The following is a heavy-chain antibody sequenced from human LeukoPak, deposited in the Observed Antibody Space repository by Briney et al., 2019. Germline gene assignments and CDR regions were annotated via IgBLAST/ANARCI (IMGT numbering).Heavy chain of an antibody. CDR3: ARFNRNSSGWIDY. J-gene: IGHJ4*02. Sequence: SETLSLTCTVSGGSISSYYWSWIRQPPPKELDWVACISHSGNTNYSPSLKTRLTVSVDTSKSQISLELSSVSASDTAVYYCARFNRNSSGWIDYWGQGTLVTVSS. CDR2: ISHSGNT. CDR1: GGSISSYY. V-gene: IGHV4-59*01. D-gene: IGHD6-19*01.